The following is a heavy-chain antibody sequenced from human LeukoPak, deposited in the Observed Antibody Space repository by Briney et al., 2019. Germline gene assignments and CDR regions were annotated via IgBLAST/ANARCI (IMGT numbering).Heavy chain of an antibody. D-gene: IGHD2-2*01. CDR3: ARGRYLVPAAITDYYYYYMYV. CDR2: INHSRST. Sequence: SETLSLTCAVYGGSYSGYYWSWIRQPPGKGLEWIGEINHSRSTNYNPSLKSRVTISVDTSKTQFSLKLSSVTAADTAVYYCARGRYLVPAAITDYYYYYMYVWGKGTTVTVSS. J-gene: IGHJ6*03. V-gene: IGHV4-34*01. CDR1: GGSYSGYY.